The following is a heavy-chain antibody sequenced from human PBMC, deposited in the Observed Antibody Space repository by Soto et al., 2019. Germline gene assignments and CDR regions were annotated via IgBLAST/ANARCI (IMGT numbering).Heavy chain of an antibody. CDR2: IWYDGTQK. CDR1: GFTFNTYS. Sequence: QVQLEESGGGEVQPVRSLRLSCEASGFTFNTYSMHWVRQPPGKGLEWLAAIWYDGTQKYYADSVKGRFIISRDNSKKTLYLEMNSLRAEDTAVYYCARAGGTTVTGLWHFDSWGQGTLVTVSS. V-gene: IGHV3-33*01. CDR3: ARAGGTTVTGLWHFDS. D-gene: IGHD4-17*01. J-gene: IGHJ4*02.